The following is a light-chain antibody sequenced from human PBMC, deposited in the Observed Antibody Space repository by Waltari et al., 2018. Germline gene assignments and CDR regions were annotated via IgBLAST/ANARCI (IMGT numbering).Light chain of an antibody. CDR3: QQYGSSIT. CDR1: QTVNSDY. CDR2: GAS. V-gene: IGKV3-20*01. Sequence: EVVLTQSPGTVSFSPGERATLSCRASQTVNSDYLAWYQQKPGQAPRLLSYGASRRATGVPERFRGRGSGTDFTRTIERLEPEGFTLYHCQQYGSSITFGGGTKVEIK. J-gene: IGKJ4*01.